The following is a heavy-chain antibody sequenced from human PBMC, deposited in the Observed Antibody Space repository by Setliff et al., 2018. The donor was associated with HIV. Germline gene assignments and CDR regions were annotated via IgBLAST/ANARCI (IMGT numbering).Heavy chain of an antibody. CDR3: ATIDYYSV. V-gene: IGHV4-59*01. CDR2: VYYSGST. J-gene: IGHJ6*04. D-gene: IGHD2-21*01. Sequence: KPSETLSLTCTVSGDPISTYYWSWVRKPPGKGLEWIGYVYYSGSTSYSPSLRGRVTMSVDPSKNQFSLKLNSVTAADTAVYYCATIDYYSVWGKGTTVTVSS. CDR1: GDPISTYY.